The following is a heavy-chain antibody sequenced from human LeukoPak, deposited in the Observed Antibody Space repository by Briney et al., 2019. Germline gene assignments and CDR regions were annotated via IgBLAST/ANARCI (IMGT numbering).Heavy chain of an antibody. J-gene: IGHJ4*02. V-gene: IGHV1-2*04. CDR2: INPNSGGT. Sequence: ASVKVSCKASGYTFTDYYMHWVRQAPGQGLERMGWINPNSGGTNYAQKFQGWVTMTRDTSISTAYMELSRLRSDDTAVYYCARDAALTYYYGSGSYPHYWGQGTLVTVSS. CDR1: GYTFTDYY. CDR3: ARDAALTYYYGSGSYPHY. D-gene: IGHD3-10*01.